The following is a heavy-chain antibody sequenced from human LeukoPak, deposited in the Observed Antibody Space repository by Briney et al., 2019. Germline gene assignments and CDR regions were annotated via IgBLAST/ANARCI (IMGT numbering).Heavy chain of an antibody. V-gene: IGHV1-18*01. CDR3: ARVERSSPSGKGWPPRF. CDR2: ISAYNGNT. CDR1: GYTFTSYG. Sequence: ASVKVSCKASGYTFTSYGISWVRQAPGQGLEWMGWISAYNGNTNYAQKLQGRVTMTTDTSTSTAYMELRSLRSDDTAVYYCARVERSSPSGKGWPPRFWGQGTLVTVSS. J-gene: IGHJ4*02. D-gene: IGHD6-6*01.